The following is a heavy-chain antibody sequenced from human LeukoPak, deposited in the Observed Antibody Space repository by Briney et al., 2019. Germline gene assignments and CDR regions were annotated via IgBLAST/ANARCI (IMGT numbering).Heavy chain of an antibody. CDR3: ARGDYSSSFYYYYGMDV. CDR1: GFTFSSYS. V-gene: IGHV3-21*01. D-gene: IGHD6-13*01. CDR2: ITSSSSYI. Sequence: GGSLRLSCAASGFTFSSYSMNWVRQAPGKGLEWVSSITSSSSYIYYAASVKGRFTISRDNAKNSLYLQMNSLRAEDTAVYYCARGDYSSSFYYYYGMDVWGKGTTVTVSS. J-gene: IGHJ6*04.